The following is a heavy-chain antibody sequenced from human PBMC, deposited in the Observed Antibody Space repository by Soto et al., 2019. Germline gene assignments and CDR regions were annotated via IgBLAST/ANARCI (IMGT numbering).Heavy chain of an antibody. CDR3: ARHTGYISGNSWFDP. V-gene: IGHV4-39*01. CDR2: IYYSVST. Sequence: GKALEWIGSIYYSVSTSYNPSLRSRVTMSVDTSKNQFSLKLSSVSAADTAVYYFARHTGYISGNSWFDPWGQRTL. D-gene: IGHD1-26*01. J-gene: IGHJ5*02.